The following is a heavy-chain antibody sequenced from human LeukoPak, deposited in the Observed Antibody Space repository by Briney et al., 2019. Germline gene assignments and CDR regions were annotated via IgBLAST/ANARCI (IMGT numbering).Heavy chain of an antibody. D-gene: IGHD5-24*01. CDR2: IYPGDSDT. CDR1: GYSFTSYW. Sequence: GESLKISCKGSGYSFTSYWIGWVRQMPGKGLEWMGIIYPGDSDTRYSPSFQGQVTISADKSISTAYLQWSSLKASDTAMYYCALTGRDGYNSYYYYYMDVWGKGTTVTVSS. V-gene: IGHV5-51*01. CDR3: ALTGRDGYNSYYYYYMDV. J-gene: IGHJ6*03.